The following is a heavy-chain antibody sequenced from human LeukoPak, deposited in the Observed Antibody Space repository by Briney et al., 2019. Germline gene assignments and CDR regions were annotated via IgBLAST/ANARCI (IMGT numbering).Heavy chain of an antibody. CDR1: GFTFSDYN. D-gene: IGHD3-3*01. V-gene: IGHV3-11*04. CDR2: ISSRGGTI. Sequence: GGSLRLSCAAYGFTFSDYNMHWLRQAPGKGLEWISYISSRGGTIFYADSVKGRFTISRDNAENSLFLQLNSLRPEDTAVYYCARDGIRSFGLITKHDYWGQGTLVTVSS. J-gene: IGHJ4*02. CDR3: ARDGIRSFGLITKHDY.